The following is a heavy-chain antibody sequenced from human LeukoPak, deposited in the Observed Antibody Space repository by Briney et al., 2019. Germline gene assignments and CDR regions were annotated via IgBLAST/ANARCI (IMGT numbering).Heavy chain of an antibody. Sequence: ASVKVSRKASGGTFSSYAISWVRQAPGQGLEWMGRIIPILGIANYAQKFQGRVTITADKSTSTAYMELSSLRSEDTAVYYCARVEAAAGFDPWGQGTLVTVSS. J-gene: IGHJ5*02. V-gene: IGHV1-69*04. CDR1: GGTFSSYA. CDR2: IIPILGIA. D-gene: IGHD6-13*01. CDR3: ARVEAAAGFDP.